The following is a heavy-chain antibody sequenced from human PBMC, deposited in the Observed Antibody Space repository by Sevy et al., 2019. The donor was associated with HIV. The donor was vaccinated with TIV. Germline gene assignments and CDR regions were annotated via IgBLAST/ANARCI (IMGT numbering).Heavy chain of an antibody. CDR2: ISYDGKNK. CDR1: GLSVTNNG. J-gene: IGHJ6*02. V-gene: IGHV3-30*18. D-gene: IGHD3-9*01. CDR3: AKDFTGFYGMDV. Sequence: GGSLRLSCEVSGLSVTNNGMHWVRQAPGKGLEWVAVISYDGKNKYYGDSVKGRFTISRDRSKNTLYQQMNILRIEDTAVYYCAKDFTGFYGMDVWGQGTTVTVSS.